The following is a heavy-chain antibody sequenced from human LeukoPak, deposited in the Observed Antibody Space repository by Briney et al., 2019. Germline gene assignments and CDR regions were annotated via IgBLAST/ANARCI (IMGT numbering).Heavy chain of an antibody. Sequence: SVNVSCKASGGTFSSYAISWVRQAPGQGLEWMGGIIPIFGTANYAQKFQGRVTITADESTSTAYMELSSLRSEDTAVYYCARTTRDYYDFWSGYSNFDYWGQGTLVTVSS. V-gene: IGHV1-69*13. CDR2: IIPIFGTA. CDR1: GGTFSSYA. J-gene: IGHJ4*02. CDR3: ARTTRDYYDFWSGYSNFDY. D-gene: IGHD3-3*01.